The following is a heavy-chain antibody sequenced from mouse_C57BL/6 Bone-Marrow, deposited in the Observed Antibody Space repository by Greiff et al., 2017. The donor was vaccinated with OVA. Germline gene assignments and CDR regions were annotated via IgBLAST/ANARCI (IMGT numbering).Heavy chain of an antibody. CDR1: GFNIKDDY. J-gene: IGHJ2*01. CDR2: IDPENGDT. CDR3: TSDCNFDY. V-gene: IGHV14-4*01. Sequence: EVQLQQSGAELVRPGASVKLSCTASGFNIKDDYMHWVKQRPEQGLEWIGWIDPENGDTEYASKFQGKATITADTSSNTAYLQLSSLTSEDTAVYYCTSDCNFDYWGQGTTLTVSS.